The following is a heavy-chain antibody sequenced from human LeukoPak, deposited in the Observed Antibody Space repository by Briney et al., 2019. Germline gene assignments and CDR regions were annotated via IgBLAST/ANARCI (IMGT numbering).Heavy chain of an antibody. CDR1: GFIFSTFG. J-gene: IGHJ4*02. D-gene: IGHD3-16*01. CDR2: IWYDGSNK. CDR3: ARDTSYYFDY. Sequence: GGSLRLSCAASGFIFSTFGMHWVRQAPGKGLEWVAVIWYDGSNKYYADSVKGRFTISRDNSKNTLYLQMNSLRAEDTAVYYCARDTSYYFDYWGQGTLVTVSS. V-gene: IGHV3-33*08.